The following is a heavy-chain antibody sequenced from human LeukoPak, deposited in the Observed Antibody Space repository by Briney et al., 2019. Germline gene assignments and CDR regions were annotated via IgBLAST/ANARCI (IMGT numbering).Heavy chain of an antibody. CDR1: GFTFDDYG. CDR3: ARLNSSSWYWWFDP. Sequence: GGSLILSCAASGFTFDDYGMSWVRQAPGKGLEWVSGINWNGGSTGYADSVKGRFTISRDNAKNSLYLQMNSLRAEDTALYYCARLNSSSWYWWFDPWGQGTLVTVSS. J-gene: IGHJ5*02. V-gene: IGHV3-20*04. CDR2: INWNGGST. D-gene: IGHD6-13*01.